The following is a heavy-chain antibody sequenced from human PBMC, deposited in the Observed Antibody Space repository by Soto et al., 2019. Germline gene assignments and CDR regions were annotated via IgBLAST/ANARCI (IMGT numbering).Heavy chain of an antibody. J-gene: IGHJ4*02. CDR1: GYTFTSYG. CDR2: ISAYNGNT. CDR3: AVDSSGYYSFDY. Sequence: ASVKVSCKASGYTFTSYGISWVRQAPGQGLEWMGWISAYNGNTNYAQKLQGRVTMTTDTSTSTAYMELRSLRSDDMAVYYCAVDSSGYYSFDYWGQGTLVTVSS. D-gene: IGHD3-22*01. V-gene: IGHV1-18*03.